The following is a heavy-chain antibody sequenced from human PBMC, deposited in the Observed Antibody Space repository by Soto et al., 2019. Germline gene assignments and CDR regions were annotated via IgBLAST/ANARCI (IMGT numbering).Heavy chain of an antibody. CDR3: ATSYGSGYRAFDY. V-gene: IGHV1-69*02. D-gene: IGHD3-10*01. J-gene: IGHJ4*02. CDR1: GDTFSFYT. Sequence: QVQLVQSGAELKKPGSSVKVSCKASGDTFSFYTINWVRQAPGLGREWMGRVNPILSMSNYAQRFQGRDTMTADKATSTAYMELRSLRSEDTAFYYCATSYGSGYRAFDYWGQGALVTVSS. CDR2: VNPILSMS.